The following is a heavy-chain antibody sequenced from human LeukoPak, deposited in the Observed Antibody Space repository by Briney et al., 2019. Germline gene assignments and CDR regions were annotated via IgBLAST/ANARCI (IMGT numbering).Heavy chain of an antibody. CDR1: GGSFSGYY. V-gene: IGHV4-34*01. CDR2: INHSGST. J-gene: IGHJ6*02. Sequence: SSETLSLTCAVYGGSFSGYYWSWIRQPPGKGLEWIGEINHSGSTNYNPSLKSRVTISVDTSKNQFSLKLSSVTAADTAVYYCARSGTSRYYFYGMDVWGQGTTVTVSS. CDR3: ARSGTSRYYFYGMDV. D-gene: IGHD1/OR15-1a*01.